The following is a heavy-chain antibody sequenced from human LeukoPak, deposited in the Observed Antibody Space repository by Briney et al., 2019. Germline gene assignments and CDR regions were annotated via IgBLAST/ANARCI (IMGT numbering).Heavy chain of an antibody. CDR3: ARDLSIAAAVFFDY. Sequence: ASVKVSCKASGYTFTSYDINWVRQATGQGLEWMGWSSAYNGDTKYAQKFQGRVTMTTDTSTSTAYMEMRSLRSDDTAVYYCARDLSIAAAVFFDYWGQGTLVTVSS. CDR1: GYTFTSYD. J-gene: IGHJ4*02. D-gene: IGHD6-13*01. V-gene: IGHV1-18*01. CDR2: SSAYNGDT.